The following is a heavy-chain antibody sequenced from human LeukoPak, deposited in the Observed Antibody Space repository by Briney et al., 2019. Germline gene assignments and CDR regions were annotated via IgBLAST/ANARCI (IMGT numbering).Heavy chain of an antibody. J-gene: IGHJ4*02. Sequence: SVKFSCKASGGTFSSYAISWVRHAPGQGLEWMGGIIPIFGTANYAQKFQGRVTITADKSTSTAYMELSSLRSEDTAVYYCARDRTLSRGSYSKAFDYWGQGTLVTVSS. CDR3: ARDRTLSRGSYSKAFDY. D-gene: IGHD1-26*01. CDR1: GGTFSSYA. CDR2: IIPIFGTA. V-gene: IGHV1-69*06.